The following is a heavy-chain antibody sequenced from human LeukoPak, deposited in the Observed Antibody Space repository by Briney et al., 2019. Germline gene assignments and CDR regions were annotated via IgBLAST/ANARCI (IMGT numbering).Heavy chain of an antibody. D-gene: IGHD6-13*01. J-gene: IGHJ3*02. V-gene: IGHV4-59*01. CDR3: ARIAAAVPGRDAFDI. CDR1: GGSISSYY. CDR2: IYYSGST. Sequence: KASETLSLTCTVSGGSISSYYWSWIRQPPGKGLEWIGYIYYSGSTNYNPSLKSRVTISVDTSKNQFSLKLSSVTAADTAVYYCARIAAAVPGRDAFDIWGQGTMVTVSS.